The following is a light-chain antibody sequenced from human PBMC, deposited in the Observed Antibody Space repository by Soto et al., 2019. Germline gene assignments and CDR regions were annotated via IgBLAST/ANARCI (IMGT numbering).Light chain of an antibody. V-gene: IGKV3-20*01. Sequence: EIVITQSPATLSLSPVERATLSCRASQSVSSNLAWYQQKPGQAPRLLIYGASSRATGIPDRFSGSGSGTDFTLTISRLEPEDFAVYYCQQYGSSPPITFGQGTRLEIK. CDR1: QSVSSN. CDR2: GAS. CDR3: QQYGSSPPIT. J-gene: IGKJ5*01.